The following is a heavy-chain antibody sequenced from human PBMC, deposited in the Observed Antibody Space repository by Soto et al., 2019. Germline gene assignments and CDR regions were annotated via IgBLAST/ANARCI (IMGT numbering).Heavy chain of an antibody. CDR1: GGSLSSYW. CDR3: VRGRGYCSGGSCPCNWFDP. V-gene: IGHV4-59*01. Sequence: SETLSLTCTVSGGSLSSYWWGWIRQPPGKGLEWIGYIYYSGSTNYDPSLKSRVTISVDTSKNQFSLKLSSVTAADTAVYYCVRGRGYCSGGSCPCNWFDPWGQGTLVTVSS. CDR2: IYYSGST. D-gene: IGHD2-15*01. J-gene: IGHJ5*02.